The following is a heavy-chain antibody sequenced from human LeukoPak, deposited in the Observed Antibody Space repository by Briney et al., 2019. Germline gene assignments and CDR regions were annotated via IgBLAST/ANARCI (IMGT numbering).Heavy chain of an antibody. J-gene: IGHJ4*02. D-gene: IGHD5-18*01. CDR2: INQDGSEK. CDR3: ARAGYTYTTLYY. CDR1: GFTFTDYW. V-gene: IGHV3-7*01. Sequence: GGSLRLSCEASGFTFTDYWMTWVRQAPGKGLERVANINQDGSEKNYVDSVKGRFTISRDNVKNSLYLQMNFLRAEDTAVYYCARAGYTYTTLYYWGPGTLVTVSS.